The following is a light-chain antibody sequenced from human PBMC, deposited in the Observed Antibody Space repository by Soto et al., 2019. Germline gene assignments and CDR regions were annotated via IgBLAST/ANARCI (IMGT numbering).Light chain of an antibody. J-gene: IGKJ2*01. CDR2: DAS. CDR1: RDISVY. Sequence: DIQMTQSPSSLSASVGDRVTITCQASRDISVYLNWYQHKPGKPPKLLVYDASNLQTGVPSRFSGSGSGTHFTFTITSLQPEDVATYYCQQYDNLPPYTFSQGTKLEIK. CDR3: QQYDNLPPYT. V-gene: IGKV1-33*01.